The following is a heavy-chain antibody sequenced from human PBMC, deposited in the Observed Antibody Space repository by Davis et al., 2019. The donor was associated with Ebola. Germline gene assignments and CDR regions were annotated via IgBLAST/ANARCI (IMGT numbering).Heavy chain of an antibody. Sequence: ASVKVSCKASGYTFTSYYMHWVRQAPGQGLEWMGIINPSGGSTSYAQKFQGRVTMTRDTSTSTVYMELSSLRSEDTAVYYCASGGLVGSGYYYYAQRGHFDYWGQGTLVTVSS. V-gene: IGHV1-46*01. J-gene: IGHJ4*02. CDR1: GYTFTSYY. CDR2: INPSGGST. D-gene: IGHD3-22*01. CDR3: ASGGLVGSGYYYYAQRGHFDY.